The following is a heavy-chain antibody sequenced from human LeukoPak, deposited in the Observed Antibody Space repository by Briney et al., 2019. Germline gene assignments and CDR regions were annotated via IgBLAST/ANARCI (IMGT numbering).Heavy chain of an antibody. D-gene: IGHD2-2*01. V-gene: IGHV3-23*01. Sequence: GGSLRLSCTVSGFTFSSYAMSWVRQVPGMGLEWVSSISGSGGSTYYADSVKGRFTISRDNSKNTLSLQMNSLRAEDTAVYYCAKDLHTSHCCLPFDYWGQGTLVTVSS. CDR3: AKDLHTSHCCLPFDY. CDR1: GFTFSSYA. CDR2: ISGSGGST. J-gene: IGHJ4*02.